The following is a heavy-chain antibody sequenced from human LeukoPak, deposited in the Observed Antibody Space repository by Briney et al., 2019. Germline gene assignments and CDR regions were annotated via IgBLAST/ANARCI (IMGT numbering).Heavy chain of an antibody. V-gene: IGHV3-23*01. CDR1: GFTFSSYA. J-gene: IGHJ4*02. CDR2: ISGSGGST. D-gene: IGHD3-10*01. CDR3: AKAYYGSGSSLLFDY. Sequence: QAGGSLRLSCAASGFTFSSYAMSWVRQAPGKGLEWVSAISGSGGSTYYADSVKGRFTISRDNSKNTLYLQMNSLRAEDTAVYYCAKAYYGSGSSLLFDYWGQGTLVTVSS.